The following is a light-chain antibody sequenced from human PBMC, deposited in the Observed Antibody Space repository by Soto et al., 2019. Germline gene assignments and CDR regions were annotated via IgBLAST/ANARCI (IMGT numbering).Light chain of an antibody. J-gene: IGLJ1*01. CDR3: CSDTGNDAYV. Sequence: QSVRTQPASVSGSPGQSIAISCTGTSSDVGRYNFVSWYQQHPGKVPKLMIYEVTKRPSGVSNRFSGSKSGNTASLTISGLQAEDEADYYCCSDTGNDAYVFGPGTKVTVL. V-gene: IGLV2-23*02. CDR1: SSDVGRYNF. CDR2: EVT.